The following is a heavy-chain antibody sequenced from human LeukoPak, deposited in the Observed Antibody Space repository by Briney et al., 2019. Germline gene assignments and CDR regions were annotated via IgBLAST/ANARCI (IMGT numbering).Heavy chain of an antibody. V-gene: IGHV1-46*01. D-gene: IGHD1-20*01. J-gene: IGHJ4*02. CDR2: INPNGGGT. Sequence: ASVKVSCKASGYTVTTYYMHWVRQAPGRGLEWMGLINPNGGGTGYAQKFQGRVTMTRDTSTSTIYMELSSLKSEDTAVYYCARDMTGKRGYFDYWGQGTLVTVSS. CDR3: ARDMTGKRGYFDY. CDR1: GYTVTTYY.